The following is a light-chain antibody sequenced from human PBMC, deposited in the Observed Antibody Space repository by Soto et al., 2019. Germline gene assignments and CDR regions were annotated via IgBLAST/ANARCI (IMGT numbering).Light chain of an antibody. CDR3: QPDGREQT. V-gene: IGKV3-20*01. J-gene: IGKJ2*01. CDR2: GAS. Sequence: VLRQYPGTLSLSPGERAPLSCRASQSVSSSYLAWYQQKPGQAPRLLIYGASSRATGIPDRFSGSGSGTYCTLTISTLEPADFVRYYCQPDGREQTLGQGTKLEIK. CDR1: QSVSSSY.